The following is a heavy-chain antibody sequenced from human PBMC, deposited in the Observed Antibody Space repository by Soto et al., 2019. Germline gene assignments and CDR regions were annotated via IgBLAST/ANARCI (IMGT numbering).Heavy chain of an antibody. CDR3: ARELELRYYGMDV. D-gene: IGHD1-7*01. V-gene: IGHV4-34*01. J-gene: IGHJ6*02. Sequence: SETLSLTCAVYGGSFSGYYWSRIRQPPGKGLEWIGEINHSGSTNYNPSLKSRVTISVDTSKNQFSLKLSSVTAADTAVYYCARELELRYYGMDVWGQGTTVTVSS. CDR2: INHSGST. CDR1: GGSFSGYY.